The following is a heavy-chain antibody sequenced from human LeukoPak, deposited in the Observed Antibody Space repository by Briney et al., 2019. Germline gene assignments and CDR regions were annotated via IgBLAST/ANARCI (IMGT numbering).Heavy chain of an antibody. CDR2: ISAYNGNT. CDR1: GYTFTSYG. J-gene: IGHJ3*02. Sequence: GASVKVSCKASGYTFTSYGISWVRQAPGQGLEWMGWISAYNGNTNYAQKLQGRVTMTTDTSTSTAYMELRSLRSDDTAVYYCARDGIRLLWFGESYAFDIWGQGTMVTVSS. D-gene: IGHD3-10*01. CDR3: ARDGIRLLWFGESYAFDI. V-gene: IGHV1-18*01.